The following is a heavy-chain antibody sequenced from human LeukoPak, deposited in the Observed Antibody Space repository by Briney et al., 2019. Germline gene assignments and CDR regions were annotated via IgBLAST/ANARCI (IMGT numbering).Heavy chain of an antibody. CDR3: AKDPIGDYVGAFDS. Sequence: GGSLRLSCAASGLTFRNYAMTWVRQAPGKGLEWVSSITGGGIGTSYADSVKGRFTVYRDNSKNTLYLQMNSLRAGDTAVYYCAKDPIGDYVGAFDSSGQGTSVTVFS. D-gene: IGHD4-17*01. CDR1: GLTFRNYA. V-gene: IGHV3-23*01. CDR2: ITGGGIGT. J-gene: IGHJ3*01.